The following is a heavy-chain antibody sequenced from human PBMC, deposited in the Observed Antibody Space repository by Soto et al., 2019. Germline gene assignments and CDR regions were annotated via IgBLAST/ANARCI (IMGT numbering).Heavy chain of an antibody. CDR2: IYYSGST. CDR3: ARACRLWFGELRRNWFDP. V-gene: IGHV4-61*01. J-gene: IGHJ5*02. CDR1: GGSVSSGSYY. D-gene: IGHD3-10*01. Sequence: PSETLSLTCTVSGGSVSSGSYYWSWIRQPPGKGLEWIGYIYYSGSTNYNPSLKSRVTISVDTSKNQFSLKLSSVTAADTAVYYCARACRLWFGELRRNWFDPWGQGTLVTSPQ.